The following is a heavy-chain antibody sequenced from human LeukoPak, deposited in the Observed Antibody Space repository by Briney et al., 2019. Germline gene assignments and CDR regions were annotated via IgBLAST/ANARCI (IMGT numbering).Heavy chain of an antibody. CDR3: AKASAMIVVVSKHFDY. V-gene: IGHV3-53*01. J-gene: IGHJ4*02. CDR2: IYSDNT. CDR1: GFTVSSNS. Sequence: GGSLRLSCTVSGFTVSSNSMSWVRQAPGKGLEWVSFIYSDNTHYSDSVKGRFTISRDNSKNTLYLQMNSLRAEDTAVYYCAKASAMIVVVSKHFDYWGQGTLVTVSS. D-gene: IGHD3-22*01.